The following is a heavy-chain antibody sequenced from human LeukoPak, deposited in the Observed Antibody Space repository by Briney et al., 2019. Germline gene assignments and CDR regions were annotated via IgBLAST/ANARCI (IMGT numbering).Heavy chain of an antibody. CDR1: GGSISSGGYY. J-gene: IGHJ6*02. V-gene: IGHV4-31*03. D-gene: IGHD2-15*01. CDR3: ARDRIVVVVAATPRYYYGMDV. Sequence: SETLSLTCTVSGGSISSGGYYWSWIRQHPGKGLEWIGYIYYSGSTYYNPSLKSRVTISVDTSKNQFSLKLSSVTAADTAVYYCARDRIVVVVAATPRYYYGMDVWGQGTTVTVSS. CDR2: IYYSGST.